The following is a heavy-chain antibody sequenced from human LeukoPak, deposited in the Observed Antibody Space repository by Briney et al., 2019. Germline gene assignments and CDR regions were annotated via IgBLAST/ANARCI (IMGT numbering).Heavy chain of an antibody. D-gene: IGHD3-10*01. CDR2: IKQDGSEE. CDR1: GFTFSSYW. Sequence: GGSLRLSCAASGFTFSSYWMSWVRQAPGKGLEWVTNIKQDGSEEYYVDSVKGRFTISRDNAKNSLYLQMNSLRAEDTAVYYCARPLYSSSRGHVGFDHWGQGTLVTVSS. J-gene: IGHJ4*02. CDR3: ARPLYSSSRGHVGFDH. V-gene: IGHV3-7*01.